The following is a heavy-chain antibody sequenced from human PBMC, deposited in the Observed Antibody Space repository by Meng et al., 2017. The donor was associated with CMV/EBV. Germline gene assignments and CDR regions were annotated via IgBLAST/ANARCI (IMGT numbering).Heavy chain of an antibody. J-gene: IGHJ4*02. V-gene: IGHV1-2*02. D-gene: IGHD7-27*01. Sequence: ASVKVPCKASGYTFTDHYFHWVRQAPGQGLEWMGWIHPQSGVTNYAQKFQARVTLTRDTSINTGYMELSRLTSDDTAVYYCARDKNWGPDYWGQGTLVTVSS. CDR1: GYTFTDHY. CDR2: IHPQSGVT. CDR3: ARDKNWGPDY.